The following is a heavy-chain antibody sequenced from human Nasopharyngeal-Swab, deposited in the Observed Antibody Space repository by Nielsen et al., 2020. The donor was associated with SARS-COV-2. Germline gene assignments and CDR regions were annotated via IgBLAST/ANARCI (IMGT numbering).Heavy chain of an antibody. Sequence: VRQAPAKGLEWVSVIYSGGSTYYADSVKGRFTISRDNSKNTLYLQMNSLRAEDTAVYYCARAYYDFWSGPGYYYYYMDVWGKGTTVTVSS. CDR2: IYSGGST. V-gene: IGHV3-53*01. D-gene: IGHD3-3*01. J-gene: IGHJ6*03. CDR3: ARAYYDFWSGPGYYYYYMDV.